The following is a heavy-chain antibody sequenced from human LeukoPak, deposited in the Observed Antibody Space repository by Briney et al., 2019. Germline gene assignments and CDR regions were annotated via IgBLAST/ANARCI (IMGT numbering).Heavy chain of an antibody. J-gene: IGHJ3*02. CDR1: GFTFSSYG. CDR2: IWYDGSNK. CDR3: ARDGYYYDSSGYDAFDI. Sequence: PGGSLRLSCAASGFTFSSYGMHWVRQALGKRLEWVAVIWYDGSNKYYADSVKGRFTISRDNSKNTLHLQMNSLRAEDTAVYYCARDGYYYDSSGYDAFDIWGQGTMVTVSS. V-gene: IGHV3-33*01. D-gene: IGHD3-22*01.